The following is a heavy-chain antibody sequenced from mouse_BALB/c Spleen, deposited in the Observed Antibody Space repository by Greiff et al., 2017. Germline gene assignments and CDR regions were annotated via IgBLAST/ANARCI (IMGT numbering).Heavy chain of an antibody. CDR2: ISSGSSTI. J-gene: IGHJ1*01. CDR1: GFTFSSFG. CDR3: ARLATVVARYFDV. Sequence: DVHLVESGGGLVQPGGSRKLSCAASGFTFSSFGMHWVRQAPEKGLEWVAYISSGSSTIYYADTVKGRFTISRDNPKNTLFLQMTSLRSEDTAMYYCARLATVVARYFDVWGAGTTVTVSS. D-gene: IGHD1-1*01. V-gene: IGHV5-17*02.